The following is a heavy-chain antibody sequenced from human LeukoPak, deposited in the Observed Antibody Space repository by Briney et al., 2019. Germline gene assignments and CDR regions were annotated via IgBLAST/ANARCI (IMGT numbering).Heavy chain of an antibody. CDR1: GFTFGDYA. Sequence: PGGSLRLSCTASGFTFGDYAMTWVRQAPGKGLEWVGFIASETYGGTAEYAASVKGRFTISRDDSKSIAYLQMNSLKTEDTAVYCCTRDQTPYYWGQGTPVTVSS. CDR3: TRDQTPYY. CDR2: IASETYGGTA. J-gene: IGHJ4*02. V-gene: IGHV3-49*04.